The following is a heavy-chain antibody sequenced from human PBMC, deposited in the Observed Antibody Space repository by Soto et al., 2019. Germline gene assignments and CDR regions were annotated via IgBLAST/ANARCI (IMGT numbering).Heavy chain of an antibody. Sequence: SETLSLTCIVSGGSISSSSYYWGWIRQPPGKGLEWIGSIYYSGSTYYNPSLKSRVTISVDTSKNQFSLKLSPVTAADTAVFSCGRHRARNWSDTGGQGTMVTV. V-gene: IGHV4-39*01. J-gene: IGHJ5*02. CDR1: GGSISSSSYY. D-gene: IGHD6-6*01. CDR3: GRHRARNWSDT. CDR2: IYYSGST.